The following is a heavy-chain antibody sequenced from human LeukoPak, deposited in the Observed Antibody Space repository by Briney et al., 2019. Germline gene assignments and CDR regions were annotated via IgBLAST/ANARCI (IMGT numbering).Heavy chain of an antibody. D-gene: IGHD3-22*01. CDR2: IYHSGST. Sequence: SETLSLTCTVSGYSISSGYYWGWIRQPPGKGLRWIGNIYHSGSTYYNPSLKSRVTISVDTSKNQFSLKLSSVTAADTAVYYCASTYGYYDSSGYFVWGKGTTVTVSS. CDR1: GYSISSGYY. CDR3: ASTYGYYDSSGYFV. J-gene: IGHJ6*04. V-gene: IGHV4-38-2*02.